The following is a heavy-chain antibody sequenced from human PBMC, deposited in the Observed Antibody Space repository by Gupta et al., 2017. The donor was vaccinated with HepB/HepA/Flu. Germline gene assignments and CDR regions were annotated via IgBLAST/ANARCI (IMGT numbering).Heavy chain of an antibody. V-gene: IGHV3-74*01. CDR2: VNNDGGST. D-gene: IGHD2-21*01. CDR1: GFSFSSYW. Sequence: DVQLVESGGGLVQPGGSLRLSCAASGFSFSSYWMYWVRQAPGKGLVWVSRVNNDGGSTTYADSVKGRFTISRDNAKNTLFLEMNSLRAEDTAVYYGVRGAGYYFDFRGQGALVTVSS. CDR3: VRGAGYYFDF. J-gene: IGHJ4*02.